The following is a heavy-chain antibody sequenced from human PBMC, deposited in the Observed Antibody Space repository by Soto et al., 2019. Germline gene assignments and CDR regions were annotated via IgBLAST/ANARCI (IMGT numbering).Heavy chain of an antibody. Sequence: GGSLRLSCAASGFTFDDYTMHWVRQAPGKGLEWVSYIGVSSNTIYYADSVKGRFTISRDNAKSSVYLQMNSLRAEDTAVYYCARDQARKFDFWGQGTLVTVSS. J-gene: IGHJ4*02. V-gene: IGHV3-48*01. CDR2: IGVSSNTI. D-gene: IGHD5-12*01. CDR3: ARDQARKFDF. CDR1: GFTFDDYT.